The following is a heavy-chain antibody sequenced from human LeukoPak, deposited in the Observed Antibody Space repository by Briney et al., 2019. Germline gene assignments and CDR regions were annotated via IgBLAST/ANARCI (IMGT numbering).Heavy chain of an antibody. D-gene: IGHD3-22*01. Sequence: GRSLRLSCTASGFTFSSYAMHWVRQAPGKGLEWVAVISYDGSKKDFAGSVKGRFTISRDSSTNTLYLQMSSLRVEDTAVYYCARSRPYYYDGSVYLSTHFDHWGQGTLVTVSS. J-gene: IGHJ4*02. CDR1: GFTFSSYA. CDR2: ISYDGSKK. V-gene: IGHV3-30*15. CDR3: ARSRPYYYDGSVYLSTHFDH.